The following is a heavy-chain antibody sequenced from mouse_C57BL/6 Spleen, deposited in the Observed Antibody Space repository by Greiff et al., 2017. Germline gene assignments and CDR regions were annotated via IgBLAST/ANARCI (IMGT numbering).Heavy chain of an antibody. CDR1: GYSITSDS. Sequence: EVQLQESGPGLAKPSQTLSLTCSVTGYSITSDSWNWIRKIPGNKLEYMGYISYSGSTYYNQSLKSRISITRDTSKTQYYLQLNSVTTEDTATYYCARQLRPPYSMDYWGQGTSVTVSS. J-gene: IGHJ4*01. V-gene: IGHV3-8*01. CDR3: ARQLRPPYSMDY. D-gene: IGHD3-2*02. CDR2: ISYSGST.